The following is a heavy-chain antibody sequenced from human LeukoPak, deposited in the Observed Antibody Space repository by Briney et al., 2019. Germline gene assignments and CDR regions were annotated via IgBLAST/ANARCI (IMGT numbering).Heavy chain of an antibody. CDR1: GITLSNYG. Sequence: QPGGSLRLSCAVSGITLSNYGVSWVRQAPGKGLEWVAGISGSGGSPHYADSVKGRFPISRDSPKNTLYLQMNSLRAEDTAVYFCAKRGVVIRVILVGFHKEAYYFDSWGQGALVTVSS. J-gene: IGHJ4*02. D-gene: IGHD3-10*01. CDR3: AKRGVVIRVILVGFHKEAYYFDS. CDR2: ISGSGGSP. V-gene: IGHV3-23*01.